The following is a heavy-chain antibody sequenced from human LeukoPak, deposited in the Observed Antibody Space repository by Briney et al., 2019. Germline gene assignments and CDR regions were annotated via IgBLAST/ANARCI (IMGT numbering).Heavy chain of an antibody. CDR3: ARAVAVAGKYYYYYYYMDV. V-gene: IGHV1-18*01. CDR1: GYTFTSYG. Sequence: ASVKVSCKASGYTFTSYGISWVRQAPGQGLEWMGWISAYNGNTNYAQKLQGRVTMTTDTSTSTAYMELRSLRSDDTAVYYCARAVAVAGKYYYYYYYMDVWGKGTTVTVSS. CDR2: ISAYNGNT. D-gene: IGHD6-19*01. J-gene: IGHJ6*03.